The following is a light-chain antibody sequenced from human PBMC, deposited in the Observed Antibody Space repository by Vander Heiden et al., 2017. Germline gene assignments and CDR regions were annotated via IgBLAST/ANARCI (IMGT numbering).Light chain of an antibody. V-gene: IGKV3D-11*02. CDR1: QSVSSY. CDR3: QQRSNWPLT. CDR2: DAS. Sequence: IVLTQSPATLSLSPGERATLSCRASQSVSSYLAWYQQKPGQAPRLLIYDASNRATGIPARFSGSGPGTDFTLTISSLEPEDFAVYYCQQRSNWPLTFGGGTKVEIK. J-gene: IGKJ4*01.